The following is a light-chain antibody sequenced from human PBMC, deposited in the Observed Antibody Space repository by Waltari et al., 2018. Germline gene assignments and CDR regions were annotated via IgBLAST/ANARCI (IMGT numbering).Light chain of an antibody. Sequence: SCRASQSISSDVAWYQLKPGQGPRLLIYAASSRATGIPDGFSGRWSGTDFSLTISRLEPEDFAVYYCQNHERLPGMFGQGTKVESK. J-gene: IGKJ1*01. CDR3: QNHERLPGM. CDR1: QSISSD. V-gene: IGKV3-20*01. CDR2: AAS.